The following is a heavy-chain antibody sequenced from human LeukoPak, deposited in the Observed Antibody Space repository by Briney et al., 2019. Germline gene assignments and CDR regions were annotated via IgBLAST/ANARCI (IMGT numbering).Heavy chain of an antibody. Sequence: GGSLRLSCAISGLTFHDYAMTWVRQAPGKGLEWVSTIVGDSSKTYHADSVKGRFTISRDNSNYMLFLHMNNLRAEDTAIYYCAKQPYNYYYLDVWGKGTTVTVSS. CDR3: AKQPYNYYYLDV. V-gene: IGHV3-23*01. CDR2: IVGDSSKT. CDR1: GLTFHDYA. D-gene: IGHD2-21*01. J-gene: IGHJ6*03.